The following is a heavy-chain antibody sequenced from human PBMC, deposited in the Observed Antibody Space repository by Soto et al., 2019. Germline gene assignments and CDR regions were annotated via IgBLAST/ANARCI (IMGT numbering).Heavy chain of an antibody. CDR3: ARSRQLEAGTAFDI. D-gene: IGHD6-13*01. V-gene: IGHV4-31*03. CDR1: GGSISSGGYY. Sequence: QVQLQESGPGLVKPSQTLSLTCTVSGGSISSGGYYWSWIRQHPGKGLEWIGYIYYSGSTYYNPSLKIRVTISVDTSKNQFSLKLSSVTAADTAVYYCARSRQLEAGTAFDIWGQGTMVTVSS. J-gene: IGHJ3*02. CDR2: IYYSGST.